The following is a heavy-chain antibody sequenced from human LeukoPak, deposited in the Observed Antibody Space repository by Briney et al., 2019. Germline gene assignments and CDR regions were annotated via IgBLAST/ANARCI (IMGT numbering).Heavy chain of an antibody. CDR3: ARGGLVRSPRGYFDF. J-gene: IGHJ4*02. D-gene: IGHD1-26*01. Sequence: SQTLSLTCAISGDSVSSNTGGWNWIRQSPSRGLEWLGKTYYRSKWYYDYAVSVKSRISINPDTSKNQFSLQLNSVTPDDTAVYYCARGGLVRSPRGYFDFWGQGTLVTVSS. V-gene: IGHV6-1*01. CDR1: GDSVSSNTGG. CDR2: TYYRSKWYY.